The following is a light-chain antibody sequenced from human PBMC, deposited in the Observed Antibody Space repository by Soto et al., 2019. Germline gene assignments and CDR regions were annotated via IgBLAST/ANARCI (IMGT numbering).Light chain of an antibody. CDR2: EVS. Sequence: QSALTQPPSASGSPGQSVTISCTGNSSDIGNNNYVSWYQQHPGKAPKLMIYEVSKRPSGVPDRFSGSKSGNTVSLTVSGPQAEDEADYYCRSYGGNWVFGGGTKLTVL. V-gene: IGLV2-8*01. CDR1: SSDIGNNNY. CDR3: RSYGGNWV. J-gene: IGLJ3*02.